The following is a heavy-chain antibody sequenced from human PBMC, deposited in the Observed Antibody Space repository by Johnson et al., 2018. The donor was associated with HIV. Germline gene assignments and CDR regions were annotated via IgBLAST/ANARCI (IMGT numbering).Heavy chain of an antibody. D-gene: IGHD1-26*01. V-gene: IGHV3-9*01. CDR2: ISWNSGSM. J-gene: IGHJ3*02. CDR3: AKGMWGHDAFDI. CDR1: GSSFDDYG. Sequence: VQLVESGGGLVQPGRSLRLSCAASGSSFDDYGMHWVRQAPGKGLEWVSGISWNSGSMVYADSVKGRFPISRDNAKNSLYLQMNSLRAEDTAVYYCAKGMWGHDAFDIWGQGTMVTVSS.